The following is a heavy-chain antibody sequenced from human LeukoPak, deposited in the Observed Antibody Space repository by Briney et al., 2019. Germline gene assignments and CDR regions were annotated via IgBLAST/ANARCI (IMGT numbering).Heavy chain of an antibody. D-gene: IGHD2/OR15-2a*01. J-gene: IGHJ5*02. Sequence: KSSETLSLTCTVSGGSVSSGSYYWSWIRQPPGKGLEWIGYIYYSASTNYNPSLKSRVTISVDKSKNQFSLKLSSVTAADTAVYYCARGASMASNWFDPWGQGTLVTVSS. CDR1: GGSVSSGSYY. CDR2: IYYSAST. V-gene: IGHV4-61*01. CDR3: ARGASMASNWFDP.